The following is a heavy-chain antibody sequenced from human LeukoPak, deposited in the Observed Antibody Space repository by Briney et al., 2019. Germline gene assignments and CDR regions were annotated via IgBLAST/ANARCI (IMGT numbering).Heavy chain of an antibody. CDR1: GFTFSSYG. D-gene: IGHD2-2*01. J-gene: IGHJ3*02. V-gene: IGHV3-30*18. CDR3: AKGNVVVPAASHDAFDI. CDR2: ISYDGSNK. Sequence: GGSLRLSCAASGFTFSSYGMHWVRQAPGKGLEWVAVISYDGSNKYYADSVKGRFTISRDNSKNTLYLQMNSLRAEDTAVYYCAKGNVVVPAASHDAFDIWGQGTMVTVSS.